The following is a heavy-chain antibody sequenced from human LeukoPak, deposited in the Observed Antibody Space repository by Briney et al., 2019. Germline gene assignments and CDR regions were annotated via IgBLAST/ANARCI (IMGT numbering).Heavy chain of an antibody. CDR2: MSGSGGST. CDR1: GLTFSSHW. V-gene: IGHV3-23*01. CDR3: AKDVGSIVGASDS. D-gene: IGHD1-26*01. J-gene: IGHJ4*02. Sequence: GGSLRLSCAASGLTFSSHWMHWVRQAPGKGLEWVSTMSGSGGSTYYADSVKGRFTISRDNSKNTLYLHMNSLRAEDTAVYYCAKDVGSIVGASDSWGQGTLVTVSS.